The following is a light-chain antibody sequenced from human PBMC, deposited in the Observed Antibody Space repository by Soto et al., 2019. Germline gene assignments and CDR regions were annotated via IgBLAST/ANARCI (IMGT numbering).Light chain of an antibody. J-gene: IGLJ1*01. Sequence: QSVLTQPPSASGSLGQSVSISCTGTSSDVGGYNYVSWYQQHAGKAPKLMIYEVNQRPSGVPDRFSGSKSGNTASLTVSGLQAEDEADYYCSSYAGTNAFVFGTGTKLTVL. V-gene: IGLV2-8*01. CDR3: SSYAGTNAFV. CDR1: SSDVGGYNY. CDR2: EVN.